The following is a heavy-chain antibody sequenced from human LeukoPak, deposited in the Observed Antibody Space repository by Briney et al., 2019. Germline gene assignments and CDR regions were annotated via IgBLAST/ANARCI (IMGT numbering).Heavy chain of an antibody. CDR1: GFTFSSYW. CDR3: AREWEIAAAGIDY. CDR2: IKQDGSEK. D-gene: IGHD6-13*01. J-gene: IGHJ4*02. V-gene: IGHV3-7*01. Sequence: GGSLRLSCAASGFTFSSYWMSWVRRAPGKGLEWVANIKQDGSEKYYVDSVKGRFTISRDNAKNSLYLQMNSLRAEDTAVYYCAREWEIAAAGIDYWGQGTLVTVSS.